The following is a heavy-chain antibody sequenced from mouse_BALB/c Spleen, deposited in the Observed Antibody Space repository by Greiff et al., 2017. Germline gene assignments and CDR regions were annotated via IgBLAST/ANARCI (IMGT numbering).Heavy chain of an antibody. CDR2: ISYSGST. D-gene: IGHD2-1*01. CDR1: GYSITSDYA. Sequence: EVQLVESGPGLVKPSQSLSLTCTVTGYSITSDYAWNWIRQFPGNKLEWMGYISYSGSTSYNPSLKSRISITRDTSKNQFFLQLNSVTTEDTATYYCAPKSYGNSPPWFAYWGQGTLVTVSA. J-gene: IGHJ3*01. CDR3: APKSYGNSPPWFAY. V-gene: IGHV3-2*02.